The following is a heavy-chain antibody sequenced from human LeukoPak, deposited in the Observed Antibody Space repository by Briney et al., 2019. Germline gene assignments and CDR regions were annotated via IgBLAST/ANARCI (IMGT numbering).Heavy chain of an antibody. D-gene: IGHD3-22*01. CDR1: GYTFTSYY. Sequence: ASVKVSCKASGYTFTSYYMHWVRQAPGQGLEWMGIINPSGGSTSYAQKFQGRVTMTRDMPTSTVYMELSSLRSGDTAVYYCARKTIVVLTPTEYWGQGTLVTVSS. CDR3: ARKTIVVLTPTEY. J-gene: IGHJ4*02. V-gene: IGHV1-46*01. CDR2: INPSGGST.